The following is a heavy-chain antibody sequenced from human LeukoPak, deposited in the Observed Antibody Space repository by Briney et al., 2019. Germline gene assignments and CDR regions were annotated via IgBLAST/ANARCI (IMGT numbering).Heavy chain of an antibody. V-gene: IGHV3-21*04. CDR1: GFTFSTYS. CDR3: AKGGSYYYYYYMDV. CDR2: IISRSSYI. J-gene: IGHJ6*03. D-gene: IGHD1-26*01. Sequence: GGSLRLSCAASGFTFSTYSMNWVRQAPGKGLEWVSSIISRSSYIYYADSVKGRFTISRDNAKNSLYLQMNSLRAEDMALYYCAKGGSYYYYYYMDVWGKGTTVTVSS.